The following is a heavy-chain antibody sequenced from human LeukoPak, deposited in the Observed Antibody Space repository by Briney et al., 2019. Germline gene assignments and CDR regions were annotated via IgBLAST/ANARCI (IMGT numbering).Heavy chain of an antibody. CDR3: TTLPGYSYGYLQDY. D-gene: IGHD5-18*01. V-gene: IGHV3-11*03. J-gene: IGHJ4*02. CDR2: ISSSSSYT. CDR1: GFTFSDYY. Sequence: GGSLRLSCAASGFTFSDYYMSWIRQAPGKGLEWVSYISSSSSYTNYADSVKGRFTISRDNAKNSLYLQMNSLKSEDTAVYFCTTLPGYSYGYLQDYWGQGTLVTVSS.